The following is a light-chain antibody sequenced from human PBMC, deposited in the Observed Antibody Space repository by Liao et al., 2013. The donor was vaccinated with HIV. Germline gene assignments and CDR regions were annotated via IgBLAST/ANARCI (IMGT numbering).Light chain of an antibody. Sequence: SYELTQPPSVSVSPGQTANITCSGDYLGDKYASWYQLRPGQSPVLVIYQDNKRPSRIPERFSGSNSGNTATLTISGTQAIDEADYYCQTWDRTTYVFGSGTKVTVL. CDR3: QTWDRTTYV. V-gene: IGLV3-1*01. CDR2: QDN. CDR1: YLGDKY. J-gene: IGLJ1*01.